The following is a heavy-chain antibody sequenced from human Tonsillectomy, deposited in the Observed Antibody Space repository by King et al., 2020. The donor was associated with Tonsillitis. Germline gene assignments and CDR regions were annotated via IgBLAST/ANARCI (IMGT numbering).Heavy chain of an antibody. J-gene: IGHJ4*02. CDR3: ASDVGGNSDY. CDR1: GGFISSYF. Sequence: QLQESGPGLVKPSETLSLTCSVSGGFISSYFWSWIRQPPGRGLEWIGYIYYTGSTNYNPSLKSRVTISVDSSKNQFSLRLSSVTAADTAVYYCASDVGGNSDYWGQGTLVTVSS. D-gene: IGHD4-23*01. CDR2: IYYTGST. V-gene: IGHV4-59*01.